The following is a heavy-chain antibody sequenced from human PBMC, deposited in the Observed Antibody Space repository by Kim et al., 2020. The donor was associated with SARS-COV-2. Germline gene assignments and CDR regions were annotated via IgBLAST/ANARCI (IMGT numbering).Heavy chain of an antibody. V-gene: IGHV4-59*01. Sequence: TNHNPSLKRRVTISLDTSKNQFSLKLSSVTAADTAMYYCARDGDFYGMDVWGQGTTVTV. CDR3: ARDGDFYGMDV. J-gene: IGHJ6*02. D-gene: IGHD3-16*01. CDR2: T.